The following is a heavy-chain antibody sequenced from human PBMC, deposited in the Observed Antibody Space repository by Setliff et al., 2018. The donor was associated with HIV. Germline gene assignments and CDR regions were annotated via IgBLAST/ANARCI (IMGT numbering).Heavy chain of an antibody. Sequence: GESLKISCQTSGFTFPDHWIAWVRQLPGKGLEWMGIIYPGDSSTKYSPSFQGQVTMSADKLINTAYLQWSSLKASDTAMYYCATRLLGYSGYGYWGQGTLVTVSS. CDR1: GFTFPDHW. D-gene: IGHD5-12*01. CDR2: IYPGDSST. J-gene: IGHJ4*02. CDR3: ATRLLGYSGYGY. V-gene: IGHV5-51*04.